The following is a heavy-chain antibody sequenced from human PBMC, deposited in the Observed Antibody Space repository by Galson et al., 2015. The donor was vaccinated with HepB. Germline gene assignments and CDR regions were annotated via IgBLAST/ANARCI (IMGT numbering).Heavy chain of an antibody. D-gene: IGHD6-19*01. CDR1: GFTFSSYA. CDR3: ARVMEQWLGRGGLWAFDI. Sequence: SLRLSCAASGFTFSSYAMHWVRQAPGKGLEWVAVISYDGSNKYYADSVKGRFTISRDNSKNTLYLQMNSLRAEDTAVYYCARVMEQWLGRGGLWAFDIWGQGTMVTVSS. CDR2: ISYDGSNK. J-gene: IGHJ3*02. V-gene: IGHV3-30-3*01.